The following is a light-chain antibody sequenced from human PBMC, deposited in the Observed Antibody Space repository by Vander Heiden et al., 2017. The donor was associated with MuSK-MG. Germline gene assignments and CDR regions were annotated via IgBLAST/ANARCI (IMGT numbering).Light chain of an antibody. CDR3: QQTYSTPVT. CDR2: STS. J-gene: IGKJ5*01. CDR1: QSISSY. Sequence: DIQMTQSPSSLSASVGNRISIPCRARQSISSYLNWHQQKPGKAPKLLIYSTSTVQSGVPSRFIGSGSGTDFTLTVSRLQPEDFATCYCQQTYSTPVTFGQGTRLDIK. V-gene: IGKV1-39*01.